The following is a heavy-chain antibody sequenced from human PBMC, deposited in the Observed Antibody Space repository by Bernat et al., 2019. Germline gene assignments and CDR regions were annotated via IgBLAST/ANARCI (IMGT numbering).Heavy chain of an antibody. Sequence: QVQLQESGPGLVKPSQTLSLTCTVSGGSISSGGYYWSWIRQHPGKGLEWIGYIYYSGSTYYNPSLKSRVTISVDTSKNQFSLKLSSVTAADTAVYYCARHSYSSGWYRWYYFDYWGQGTLVTVSS. CDR3: ARHSYSSGWYRWYYFDY. D-gene: IGHD6-19*01. V-gene: IGHV4-31*03. CDR2: IYYSGST. J-gene: IGHJ4*02. CDR1: GGSISSGGYY.